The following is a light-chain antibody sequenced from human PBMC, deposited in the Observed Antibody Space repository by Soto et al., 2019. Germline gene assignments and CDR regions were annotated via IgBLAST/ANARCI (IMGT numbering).Light chain of an antibody. J-gene: IGKJ1*01. CDR3: QQYYSYPRT. CDR1: QDSTKY. Sequence: DIQLTQSPSFLSASVGDRVTITCRASQDSTKYLAWYQQKPGKAPKLLIYAASTLQSGVPSRFSGSGSGTDFTLTISCLQSEDFATYYCQQYYSYPRTFGQGTKVDIK. CDR2: AAS. V-gene: IGKV1-9*01.